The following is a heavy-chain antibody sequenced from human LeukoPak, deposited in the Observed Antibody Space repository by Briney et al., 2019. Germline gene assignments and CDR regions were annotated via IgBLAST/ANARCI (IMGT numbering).Heavy chain of an antibody. CDR1: GFTSSNYA. D-gene: IGHD1-26*01. V-gene: IGHV3-23*01. J-gene: IGHJ3*01. CDR2: INNSGEYT. CDR3: AKFLGATSVTDDALDV. Sequence: GGSLRLSCAASGFTSSNYAMRWLRQAPGKGLEWVSVINNSGEYTNYADSVRGRFTLSTDNTKNTMYLQMSSLRAEDTAIYYCAKFLGATSVTDDALDVWGQGTMVTV.